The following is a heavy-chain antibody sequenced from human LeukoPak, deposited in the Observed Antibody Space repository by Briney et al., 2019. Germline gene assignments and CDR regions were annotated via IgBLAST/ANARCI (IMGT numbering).Heavy chain of an antibody. Sequence: GGSLRLSCAASGFTFSFYAMSWVRQAPGKGLERVSAISGSGGSTYYADSVKGRFTISRDNPKNTLYLQMNSLRAEDTAVYYCAAHGRYFDWLDTFDIWGQGTMVTVSS. J-gene: IGHJ3*02. CDR2: ISGSGGST. CDR3: AAHGRYFDWLDTFDI. V-gene: IGHV3-23*01. CDR1: GFTFSFYA. D-gene: IGHD3-9*01.